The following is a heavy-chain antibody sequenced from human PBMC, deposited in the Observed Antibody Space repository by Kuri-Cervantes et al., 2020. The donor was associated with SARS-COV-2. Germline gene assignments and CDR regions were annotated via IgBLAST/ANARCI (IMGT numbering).Heavy chain of an antibody. Sequence: GSLRLSCAASGFTFSSYSMNWVRQSPGKGLVWIGEINHTGSTNYNPSLKSRVTISVGASKNQFSLKLNSVTAADTAVYYCARYGVYYYYYYMDVWGKGTTVTVSS. CDR3: ARYGVYYYYYYMDV. D-gene: IGHD3-3*01. J-gene: IGHJ6*03. CDR2: INHTGST. CDR1: GFTFSSYS. V-gene: IGHV4-34*01.